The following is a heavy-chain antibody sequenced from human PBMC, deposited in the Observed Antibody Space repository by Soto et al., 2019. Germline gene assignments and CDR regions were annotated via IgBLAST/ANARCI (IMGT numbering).Heavy chain of an antibody. CDR2: MNPNSANT. CDR3: ARMATSGTLNWFDY. D-gene: IGHD1-26*01. Sequence: ASVKVSCKASGYTFTNYDISWVRQATGQGLEWMGWMNPNSANTGYAQKFQGRVSMTKDTSINTAYMELSSLRSEDTAIYYCARMATSGTLNWFDYWGQGTLVTVSS. CDR1: GYTFTNYD. J-gene: IGHJ5*01. V-gene: IGHV1-8*01.